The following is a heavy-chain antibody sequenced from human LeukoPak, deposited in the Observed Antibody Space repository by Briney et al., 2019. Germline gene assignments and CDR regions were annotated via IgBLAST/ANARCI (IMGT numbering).Heavy chain of an antibody. CDR1: GDSFSSISAA. CDR3: ARAPANFYYGMDV. J-gene: IGHJ6*02. Sequence: SQTLSLTCAISGDSFSSISAAWNWIRQSALRGLEWLGRTYYRSKWYNDYVVSVKSRITINPDTTKNQLSLQLNSVIPEDTAVYYCARAPANFYYGMDVWGQGTTVTVSS. CDR2: TYYRSKWYN. V-gene: IGHV6-1*01.